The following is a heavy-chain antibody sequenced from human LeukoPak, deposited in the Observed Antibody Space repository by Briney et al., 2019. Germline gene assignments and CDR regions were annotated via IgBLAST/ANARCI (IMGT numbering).Heavy chain of an antibody. Sequence: GESLRLSCAASGFTFSSYAMSWVRQAPGKGLEWVSAISGSGGSTYYADSVKGRFTISRDNSKNTLYLQMNSLRAEDTAVYYCAKDQGSYSYGFPSDYWGQGTLVTVSS. CDR3: AKDQGSYSYGFPSDY. V-gene: IGHV3-23*01. J-gene: IGHJ4*02. D-gene: IGHD5-18*01. CDR1: GFTFSSYA. CDR2: ISGSGGST.